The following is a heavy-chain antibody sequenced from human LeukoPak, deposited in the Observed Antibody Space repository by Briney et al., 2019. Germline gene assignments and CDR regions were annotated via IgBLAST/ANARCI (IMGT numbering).Heavy chain of an antibody. D-gene: IGHD3-22*01. Sequence: GGSLRLSCAAFGFTFSSYWMHWVRQAPGKGLVWVSRINTDGSSTSYADSVKGRFTISRDNAKNTLYLQMNSLRAEDTAVYYCASREYYYDSSGYYPSFGYWGQGTLVTVSS. CDR3: ASREYYYDSSGYYPSFGY. CDR2: INTDGSST. J-gene: IGHJ4*02. CDR1: GFTFSSYW. V-gene: IGHV3-74*01.